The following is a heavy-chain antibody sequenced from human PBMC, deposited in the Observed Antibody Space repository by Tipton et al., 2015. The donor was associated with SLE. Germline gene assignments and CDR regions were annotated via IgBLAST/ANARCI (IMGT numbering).Heavy chain of an antibody. CDR3: ARTGERTFDY. J-gene: IGHJ4*02. D-gene: IGHD7-27*01. Sequence: TLSLTCAVYGGSFSGYYWTWIRQPPGKGLEWIGEINHSGSTNYNPSLKSRVTISVDKSKNQFSLKLSSVTAADTAVYYCARTGERTFDYWGQGTLVTVSS. V-gene: IGHV4-34*01. CDR2: INHSGST. CDR1: GGSFSGYY.